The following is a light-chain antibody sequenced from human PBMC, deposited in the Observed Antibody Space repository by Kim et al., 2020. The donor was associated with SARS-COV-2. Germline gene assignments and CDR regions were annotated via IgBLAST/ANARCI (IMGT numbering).Light chain of an antibody. CDR2: YDS. V-gene: IGLV3-21*04. CDR1: NIGRKG. J-gene: IGLJ3*02. CDR3: QVWDSSRV. Sequence: VSVAPGKTGRMTGGENNIGRKGVHWYQQKPGQAPVLVIYYDSDRPSGIPERFSGSNSGNTATLTIRRVEAGDEADYYCQVWDSSRVFGGGTQLTVL.